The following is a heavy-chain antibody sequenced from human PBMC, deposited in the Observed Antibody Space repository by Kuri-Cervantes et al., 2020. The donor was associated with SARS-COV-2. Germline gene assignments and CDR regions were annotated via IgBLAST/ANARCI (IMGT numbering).Heavy chain of an antibody. Sequence: GESLKISCAASGFTVNSNYMSWVRQAPGKGLEWVPAIDRDGTIHYGESVKGRFTISRDNSKNSLYLQMNSLRAEDTAVYYCASFGRGEYDFWSGYYPSNWGQGTLVTVSS. D-gene: IGHD3-3*01. J-gene: IGHJ4*02. CDR1: GFTVNSNY. CDR3: ASFGRGEYDFWSGYYPSN. CDR2: IDRDGTI. V-gene: IGHV3-66*01.